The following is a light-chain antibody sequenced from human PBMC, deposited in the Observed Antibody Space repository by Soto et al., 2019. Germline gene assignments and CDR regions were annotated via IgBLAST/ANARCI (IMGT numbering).Light chain of an antibody. Sequence: SVLTQPASVSGSPGQSITISCTGSSSDVGAYHFVSWYQHHPGKAPKLILYEVTARPSGVSSRFSGSKSGNTASLTISGLQADDEADYYCSSYTSGSTPYVFGTGTKVTVL. CDR3: SSYTSGSTPYV. CDR2: EVT. J-gene: IGLJ1*01. V-gene: IGLV2-14*01. CDR1: SSDVGAYHF.